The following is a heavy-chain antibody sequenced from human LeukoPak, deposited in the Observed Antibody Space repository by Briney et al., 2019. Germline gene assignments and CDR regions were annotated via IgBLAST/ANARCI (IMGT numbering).Heavy chain of an antibody. V-gene: IGHV4-34*01. CDR2: INHSGST. J-gene: IGHJ4*02. Sequence: PSETLSLTCAVYGGYFRGYYWSWIRQPPGKGLEWIGEINHSGSTNYNPSLKSRVTISVDTSKNQFSLKLRSVTAADTAVYYCARERIYPRRAHFDYWGQGTLVTVSS. CDR3: ARERIYPRRAHFDY. D-gene: IGHD2-15*01. CDR1: GGYFRGYY.